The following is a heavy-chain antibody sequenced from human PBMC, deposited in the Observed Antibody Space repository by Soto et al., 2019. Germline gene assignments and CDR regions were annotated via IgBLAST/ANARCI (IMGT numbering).Heavy chain of an antibody. J-gene: IGHJ4*02. CDR2: SNAGNGNK. D-gene: IGHD3-16*01. Sequence: QVQLVQSGAEVKRPGASVKFSCKTSGYTFTSYALHWVRQAPGQGLEWMGWSNAGNGNKKYSQKFQGRVTLSSDRSASTPYMELSGLRLEDTAVYYCARGGGWVGDPSFDSWGQGTLVTVSS. V-gene: IGHV1-3*01. CDR3: ARGGGWVGDPSFDS. CDR1: GYTFTSYA.